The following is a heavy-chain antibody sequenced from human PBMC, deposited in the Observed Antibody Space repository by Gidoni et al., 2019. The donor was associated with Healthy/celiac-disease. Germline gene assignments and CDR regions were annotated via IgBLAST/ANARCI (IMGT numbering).Heavy chain of an antibody. CDR2: ISSSSSYI. D-gene: IGHD2-15*01. J-gene: IGHJ4*02. CDR1: GFTFRRYS. CDR3: ARDSLQYCSGGSCYPL. V-gene: IGHV3-21*01. Sequence: EVQLVASGGGLVKPGGSLRLSCAASGFTFRRYSMNWVRQAPGKGLEWVSSISSSSSYIYYADSVKGRFTISRDNAKNSLYLQMNSLRAEDTAVYYCARDSLQYCSGGSCYPLWGQGTLVTVSS.